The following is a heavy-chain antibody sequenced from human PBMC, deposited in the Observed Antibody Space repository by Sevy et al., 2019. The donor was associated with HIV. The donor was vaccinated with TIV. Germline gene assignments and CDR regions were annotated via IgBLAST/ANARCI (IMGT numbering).Heavy chain of an antibody. J-gene: IGHJ4*02. CDR2: ISAYNANT. Sequence: ASVNVSCKASGYTFTSYGISWVRQAPGQGLEWMGWISAYNANTNYSQKLQGRVTMTTDTSTSTAYMELGSRRSDDTAVYYCARDREASTMVRGVIIRPSYFDYWGQGTLVTVSS. V-gene: IGHV1-18*01. D-gene: IGHD3-10*01. CDR3: ARDREASTMVRGVIIRPSYFDY. CDR1: GYTFTSYG.